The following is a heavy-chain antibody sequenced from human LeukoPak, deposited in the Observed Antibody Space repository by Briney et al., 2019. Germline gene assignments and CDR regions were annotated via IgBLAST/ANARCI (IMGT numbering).Heavy chain of an antibody. V-gene: IGHV3-74*01. CDR2: INSDGSST. J-gene: IGHJ4*02. CDR3: ARGYYGSGSYYNPLDY. CDR1: GFTFSSYS. D-gene: IGHD3-10*01. Sequence: AGGSLRLSCAASGFTFSSYSMNWVRQAPGKGLEWVSRINSDGSSTSYADSVKGRFTISRDNAKNTLYLQMNSLRAEDTAVYYCARGYYGSGSYYNPLDYWGQGTLVTVSS.